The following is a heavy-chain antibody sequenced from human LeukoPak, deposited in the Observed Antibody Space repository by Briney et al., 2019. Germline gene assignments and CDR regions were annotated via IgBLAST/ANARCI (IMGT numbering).Heavy chain of an antibody. CDR1: GFTFSSYS. D-gene: IGHD3-22*01. J-gene: IGHJ4*02. V-gene: IGHV3-30*18. CDR2: ISYDGSNK. CDR3: AKDDYYDSSGYYSFDY. Sequence: PGGSLRLSCAASGFTFSSYSMNWVRQAPGKGLEWVAVISYDGSNKYYADSVKGRFTISRDNSKNTLYLQMNSLRAEDTAVYYCAKDDYYDSSGYYSFDYWGQGTLVTVSS.